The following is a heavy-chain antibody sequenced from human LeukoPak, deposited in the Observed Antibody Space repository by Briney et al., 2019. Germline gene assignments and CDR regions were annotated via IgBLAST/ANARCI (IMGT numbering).Heavy chain of an antibody. D-gene: IGHD2-21*01. CDR2: INQDGSEK. J-gene: IGHJ3*02. CDR3: ASLPLRDSNDAFDI. V-gene: IGHV3-7*01. CDR1: GFPFSTFW. Sequence: PGGSLRLSCAVSGFPFSTFWMSWVRQAPGKGLEWVANINQDGSEKYYVDSVRGRFAISRDNAKNSLYLQMNSLRPEDTAMYYCASLPLRDSNDAFDIWGQGTMVTVSS.